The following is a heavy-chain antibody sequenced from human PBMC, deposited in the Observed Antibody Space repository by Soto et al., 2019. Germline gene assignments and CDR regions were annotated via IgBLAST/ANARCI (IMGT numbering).Heavy chain of an antibody. D-gene: IGHD4-17*01. CDR2: ISGSGGST. J-gene: IGHJ3*02. CDR3: AKNQLYGDDYDAFDI. Sequence: GGSLRLSCAASGFTFSSFAMSWVRQAPGKGLEWVSAISGSGGSTYYADSVKGRFTISRDNSKNTLYLQMNSLRAEDTAVYYCAKNQLYGDDYDAFDIWGQGTMVTVSS. CDR1: GFTFSSFA. V-gene: IGHV3-23*01.